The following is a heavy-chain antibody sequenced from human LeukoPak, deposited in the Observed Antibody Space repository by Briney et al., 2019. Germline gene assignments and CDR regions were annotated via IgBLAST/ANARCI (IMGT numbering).Heavy chain of an antibody. V-gene: IGHV3-23*01. D-gene: IGHD1-1*01. J-gene: IGHJ5*02. Sequence: PGGSLRLSCEASGFTFSRYGMSWVRQAPGKGLEWVSAIRGSGGSTYYADSVKGRFTISRDNSKNTLYLQMNSLRAEDTAVYYCAKGYGFTNWFDPWGQGTLVTVSS. CDR3: AKGYGFTNWFDP. CDR1: GFTFSRYG. CDR2: IRGSGGST.